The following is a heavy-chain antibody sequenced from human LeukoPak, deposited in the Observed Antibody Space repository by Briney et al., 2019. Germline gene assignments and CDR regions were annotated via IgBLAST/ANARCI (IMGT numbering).Heavy chain of an antibody. V-gene: IGHV3-21*01. D-gene: IGHD3-22*01. J-gene: IGHJ3*02. Sequence: GGSLRLSCAASGFTFSSYSMNWVRQAPGKGLEWVSSISSSSSYIYYADSVKGRFTISRDNAKNSLYLQMNSLRAEDMAVYYCAREDYDSSGYYWAGAFDIWGQGTMVTVSS. CDR3: AREDYDSSGYYWAGAFDI. CDR2: ISSSSSYI. CDR1: GFTFSSYS.